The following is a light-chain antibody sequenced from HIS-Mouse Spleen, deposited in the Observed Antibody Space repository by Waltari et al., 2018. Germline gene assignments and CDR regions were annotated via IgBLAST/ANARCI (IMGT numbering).Light chain of an antibody. CDR1: ALPKKY. V-gene: IGLV3-10*01. CDR2: EDS. CDR3: YSTDSSGNHRV. J-gene: IGLJ2*01. Sequence: SYELTQPPSVSVSPGQTARITCSGDALPKKYAYWYQQESGQAPVLVIYEDSKRPSGIPERFSCSSSGTMGTLTISGAQVEDEADYYCYSTDSSGNHRVFGGGTKLTVL.